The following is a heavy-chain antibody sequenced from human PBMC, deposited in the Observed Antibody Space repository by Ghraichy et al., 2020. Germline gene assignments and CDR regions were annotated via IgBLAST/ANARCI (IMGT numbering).Heavy chain of an antibody. CDR3: AKSSQEFDHERNEDSWYFDL. CDR2: IYASGST. CDR1: GGSISRRY. D-gene: IGHD1-1*01. Sequence: SETLSLTCTVSGGSISRRYWSWLRQPAGKGLEWIGHIYASGSTIYNPSLKGRVTMSRDTSTNQFSLQMLFVTAADTAKYYCAKSSQEFDHERNEDSWYFDLWGRGTMVTVSS. V-gene: IGHV4-4*07. J-gene: IGHJ2*01.